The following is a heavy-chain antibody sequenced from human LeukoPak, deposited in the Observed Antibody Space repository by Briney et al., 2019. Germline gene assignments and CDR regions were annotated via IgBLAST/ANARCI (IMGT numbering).Heavy chain of an antibody. V-gene: IGHV3-64*04. CDR2: IGSHGDST. CDR1: GFTFSTYP. J-gene: IGHJ4*02. CDR3: AGTVTPGY. D-gene: IGHD4-17*01. Sequence: GGSLRLSCSASGFTFSTYPMHWVRQAPGKGLEYVSAIGSHGDSTYYADSVKGRFTISRDNSKNTLYLQMNSLRAEDTAVYYCAGTVTPGYWGQGTPVTVSS.